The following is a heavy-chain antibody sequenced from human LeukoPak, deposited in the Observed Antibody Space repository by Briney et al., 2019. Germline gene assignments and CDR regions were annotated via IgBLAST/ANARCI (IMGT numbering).Heavy chain of an antibody. CDR1: GYTFTGYY. V-gene: IGHV1-2*02. Sequence: GASVKVSCKASGYTFTGYYIHWVRQAPGQGLEWMGWMNPTSGGTNYAEKFQGRVTMTRDTSIITAYMELSSLRSDDRAVYYCAREGYHRPAWFDPWGQGTLVTVSS. CDR3: AREGYHRPAWFDP. D-gene: IGHD5-18*01. CDR2: MNPTSGGT. J-gene: IGHJ5*02.